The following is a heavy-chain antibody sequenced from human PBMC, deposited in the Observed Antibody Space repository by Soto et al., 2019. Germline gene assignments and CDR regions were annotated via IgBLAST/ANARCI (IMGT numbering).Heavy chain of an antibody. CDR1: GGAISGGGFY. D-gene: IGHD6-6*01. Sequence: SETLSLTCTVSGGAISGGGFYWTWIRQHPGKGLDWIGYISSIGNTYYNPSLKSRLTISIDTSESQFSLKLSSVTAADTAVYYCARGGIAARTFGYWGQGTPVTISS. V-gene: IGHV4-31*03. CDR2: ISSIGNT. J-gene: IGHJ4*02. CDR3: ARGGIAARTFGY.